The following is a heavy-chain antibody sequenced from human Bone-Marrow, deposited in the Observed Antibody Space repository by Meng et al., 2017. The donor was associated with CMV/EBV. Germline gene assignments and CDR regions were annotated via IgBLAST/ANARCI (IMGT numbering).Heavy chain of an antibody. V-gene: IGHV3-7*01. CDR1: GFTFSSYW. Sequence: GGSLRLSCAASGFTFSSYWMSWVRQAPGKGLEWVANIKQDGSEKYYVDSVKGRFTISRDNAKNSLYLQMNSLRAEDTAVYYCARDTRIRFLEWLSHYYGMDVWGQGTTVTVSS. D-gene: IGHD3-3*01. CDR3: ARDTRIRFLEWLSHYYGMDV. J-gene: IGHJ6*02. CDR2: IKQDGSEK.